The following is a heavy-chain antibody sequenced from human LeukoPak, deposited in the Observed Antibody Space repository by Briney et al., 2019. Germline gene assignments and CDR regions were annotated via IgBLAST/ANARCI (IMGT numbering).Heavy chain of an antibody. CDR1: GYTFTSYG. V-gene: IGHV1-18*01. CDR2: ISAYNGNT. CDR3: ARVYGSGSYWDYYYMDV. Sequence: ASVKVSCKASGYTFTSYGISWVRQAPGQGLEWMGWISAYNGNTNYAQKLQGRVTMTTDTSTSTAYMELRSLRSDDTAVYYCARVYGSGSYWDYYYMDVWGKGTTVTISS. J-gene: IGHJ6*03. D-gene: IGHD3-10*01.